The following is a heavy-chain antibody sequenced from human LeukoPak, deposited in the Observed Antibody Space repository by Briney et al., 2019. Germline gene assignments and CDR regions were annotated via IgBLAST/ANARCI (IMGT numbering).Heavy chain of an antibody. V-gene: IGHV4-4*08. D-gene: IGHD3-10*01. J-gene: IGHJ4*02. CDR1: GGSISSYY. CDR3: ARAVVRGVISLDY. Sequence: PSETLSLTCTVSGGSISSYYWSWIRQPPGKGLEWIGEIYHSGSTNYNPSLKSRVTISVDTSKNQFSLKLSSVTAADTAVYYCARAVVRGVISLDYWGQGTLVTVSS. CDR2: IYHSGST.